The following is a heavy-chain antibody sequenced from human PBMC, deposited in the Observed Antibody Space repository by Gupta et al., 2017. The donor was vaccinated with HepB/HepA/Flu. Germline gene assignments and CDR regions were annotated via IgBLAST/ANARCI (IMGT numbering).Heavy chain of an antibody. D-gene: IGHD3-22*01. V-gene: IGHV3-30*07. Sequence: GRFTISRDNSKSTLYLQMNSLRAEDTAVYYCARDPVYYDSSGHFDYWGQGTLVTVSS. J-gene: IGHJ4*02. CDR3: ARDPVYYDSSGHFDY.